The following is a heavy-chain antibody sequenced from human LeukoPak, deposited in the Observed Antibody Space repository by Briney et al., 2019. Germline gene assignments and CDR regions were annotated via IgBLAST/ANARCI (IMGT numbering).Heavy chain of an antibody. CDR3: ATEAATIDY. V-gene: IGHV3-48*03. CDR2: ISSSGRTT. CDR1: GFMFSDYE. D-gene: IGHD2-15*01. Sequence: GGSLRLSCAASGFMFSDYEMNWVRQAPGKGLEWISFISSSGRTTYYADSVKGRFTLSRDNAQNSLYLQMNSLRAEDTAVYYCATEAATIDYWGQGTLVTVSS. J-gene: IGHJ4*02.